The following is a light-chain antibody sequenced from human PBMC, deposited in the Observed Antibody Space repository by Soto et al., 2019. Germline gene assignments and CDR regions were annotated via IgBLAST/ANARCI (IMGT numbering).Light chain of an antibody. Sequence: DIQMTQSPSSLSASVGDRVTITCRASQIISSYLNWYQQKPGKAPKPLIYAASSLQSGVPSRFSGSVSGTDFTLTISSLPPEDFATYYCQQSYSTPWTFGQGTKVEIK. V-gene: IGKV1-39*01. CDR3: QQSYSTPWT. CDR2: AAS. CDR1: QIISSY. J-gene: IGKJ1*01.